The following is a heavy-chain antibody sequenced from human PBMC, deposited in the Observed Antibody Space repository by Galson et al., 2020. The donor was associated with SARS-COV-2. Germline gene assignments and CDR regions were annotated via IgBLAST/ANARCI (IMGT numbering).Heavy chain of an antibody. V-gene: IGHV1-24*01. D-gene: IGHD3-22*01. CDR2: FDPEDGET. CDR1: GYTLTELS. J-gene: IGHJ5*02. Sequence: ASVKVSCKVSGYTLTELSMHWVPQAPGKGLEWMGGFDPEDGETIYAQKFQGRVTMTEDTSTDTAYMELSSLRSEDTAVYYCATATPITMTGWFDPWGQGTLVTVSS. CDR3: ATATPITMTGWFDP.